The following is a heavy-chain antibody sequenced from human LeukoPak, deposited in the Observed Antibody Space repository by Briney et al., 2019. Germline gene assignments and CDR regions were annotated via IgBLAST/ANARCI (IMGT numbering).Heavy chain of an antibody. V-gene: IGHV3-33*08. CDR2: IWYDGSNK. J-gene: IGHJ4*02. Sequence: GGSLRLSCAASGFTFSSYGMHWVRQAPGKGLEWVAVIWYDGSNKYYADSVKGRFTISRDNSKNALYLQMNSLRAEDTAVYYCARGAISSSWTLDYWGQGTLVTVSS. CDR1: GFTFSSYG. CDR3: ARGAISSSWTLDY. D-gene: IGHD6-13*01.